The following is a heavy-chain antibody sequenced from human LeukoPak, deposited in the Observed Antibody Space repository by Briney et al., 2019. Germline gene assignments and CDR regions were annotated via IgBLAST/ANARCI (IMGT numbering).Heavy chain of an antibody. V-gene: IGHV1-69*04. CDR2: IIPILGIA. Sequence: ATVKVSCKASGGTFSSYAISWVRQAPGQGLEWMGRIIPILGIANYAQKFQGRVTITADKSTSTAYMELSSLRSEDTAVYYCARASQWLVHHWGQGTLVTVPS. CDR3: ARASQWLVHH. D-gene: IGHD6-19*01. CDR1: GGTFSSYA. J-gene: IGHJ5*02.